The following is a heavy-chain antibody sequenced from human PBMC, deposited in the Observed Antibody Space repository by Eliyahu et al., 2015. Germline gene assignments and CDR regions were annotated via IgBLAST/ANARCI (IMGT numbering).Heavy chain of an antibody. D-gene: IGHD1-1*01. CDR3: AKEGPTGYYFDY. Sequence: EVQLVESGGVVVQPGGSXRLSCAASRFTFDDYAMHWVRQAPGKGLEWVSLISWDGGSTYYADSVKGRFTISRDNSXNSLYLQMNSLRAEDTALYYCAKEGPTGYYFDYWGQGTLVTVSS. CDR2: ISWDGGST. CDR1: RFTFDDYA. V-gene: IGHV3-43D*04. J-gene: IGHJ4*02.